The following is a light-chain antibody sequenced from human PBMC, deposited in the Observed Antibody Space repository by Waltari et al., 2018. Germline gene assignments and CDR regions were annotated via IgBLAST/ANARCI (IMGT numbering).Light chain of an antibody. CDR1: QSINRA. CDR2: GAS. CDR3: QHYVRLPAT. Sequence: IVLMQSPGTLSLSPGERVPLSCRASQSINRALAWYQQKPGQAPRLLIYGASIRATGIPDRVSGSGSGTDFTLTISSLEPEDFAVYFCQHYVRLPATFGQGTKVEIK. V-gene: IGKV3-20*01. J-gene: IGKJ1*01.